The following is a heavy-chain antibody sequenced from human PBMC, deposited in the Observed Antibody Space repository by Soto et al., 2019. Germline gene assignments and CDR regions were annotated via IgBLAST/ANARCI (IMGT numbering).Heavy chain of an antibody. J-gene: IGHJ5*02. CDR3: ALNPSYMPNWYIRDDWFDP. CDR1: GFSLTTSGVG. V-gene: IGHV2-5*02. D-gene: IGHD1-1*01. CDR2: IYGDDDK. Sequence: QITLNESGPALVKPTQTLTLTCTFSGFSLTTSGVGVHWLRQPPGKALEWLAVIYGDDDKRYNPSLETRLTITKAPSKNQVVLTMTNVDPPDTATYYCALNPSYMPNWYIRDDWFDPWGQGTLVTVSS.